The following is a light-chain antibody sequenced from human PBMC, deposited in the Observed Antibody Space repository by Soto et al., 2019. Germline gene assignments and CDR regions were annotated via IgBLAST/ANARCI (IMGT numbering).Light chain of an antibody. V-gene: IGLV1-40*01. CDR3: QSYDSSLSAPYV. Sequence: QSVLTQPPSVSGAPGQRVTISCTGSSSNIGAGYGVHWYQQLPGTAPKLLIYGNSNRPSGVPDRFSGSKSGTSASLAITGLQAEDEADYYCQSYDSSLSAPYVFGTGTKVT. CDR1: SSNIGAGYG. CDR2: GNS. J-gene: IGLJ1*01.